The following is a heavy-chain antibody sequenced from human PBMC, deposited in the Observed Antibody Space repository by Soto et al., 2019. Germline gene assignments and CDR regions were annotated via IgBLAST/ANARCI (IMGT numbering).Heavy chain of an antibody. V-gene: IGHV4-59*08. J-gene: IGHJ4*02. CDR1: GGSISSYY. CDR2: IYNSGRT. D-gene: IGHD1-1*01. Sequence: QVQLQESGPGLVKPSETLSLTCTVSGGSISSYYWSWIRQPPGKGLEWIGYIYNSGRTNHNPSLKSRVTISVDTSKNQFSLKLSSVTAADTAVYYCARRYGYSFDYWGQGTLVTVSS. CDR3: ARRYGYSFDY.